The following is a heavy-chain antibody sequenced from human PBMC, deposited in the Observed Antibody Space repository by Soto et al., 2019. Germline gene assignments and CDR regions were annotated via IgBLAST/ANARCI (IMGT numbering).Heavy chain of an antibody. CDR1: GFTFSSFG. CDR3: AKEKQQLGRYYYYGMDV. V-gene: IGHV3-30*18. J-gene: IGHJ6*02. Sequence: QVQLVESGGGVVQPGRSLRLSCAASGFTFSSFGIHWVRQAPGKGLEWVAVISYDGSNRYYADSVKGRFTISRDNSKNTLYLQMNSLRAEDTAVYYCAKEKQQLGRYYYYGMDVWGQGTTVTVSS. CDR2: ISYDGSNR. D-gene: IGHD1-1*01.